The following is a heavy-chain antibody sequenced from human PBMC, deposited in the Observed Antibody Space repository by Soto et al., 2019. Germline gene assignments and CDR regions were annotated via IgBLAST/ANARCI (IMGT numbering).Heavy chain of an antibody. CDR3: ARSFGWYAIDY. CDR1: GVSISSNYY. D-gene: IGHD6-19*01. J-gene: IGHJ4*02. V-gene: IGHV4-4*02. Sequence: QVLLQESGPGLVQPSGTLSLSCVVSGVSISSNYYWGWVRQSPGKGLEWLGDMSRIGSVNYNPSLKSRVSISMDRYQNQFSLKLNSVTAADTAVYYCARSFGWYAIDYWGQGSLVVVSS. CDR2: MSRIGSV.